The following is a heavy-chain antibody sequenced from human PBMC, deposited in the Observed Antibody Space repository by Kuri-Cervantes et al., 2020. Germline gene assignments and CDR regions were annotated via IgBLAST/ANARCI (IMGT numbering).Heavy chain of an antibody. D-gene: IGHD3-10*01. V-gene: IGHV3-9*01. CDR1: GFTFDDYA. J-gene: IGHJ4*02. CDR2: ISWNSGSI. CDR3: ARRSGGGGSYDY. Sequence: LSLTCAASGFTFDDYAMHWVRQAPGKGLEWVSGISWNSGSIGYADSVKGRFTISRDNAKNSLYLQMNSLRDEDTAVYYCARRSGGGGSYDYWGQGTLVTRLL.